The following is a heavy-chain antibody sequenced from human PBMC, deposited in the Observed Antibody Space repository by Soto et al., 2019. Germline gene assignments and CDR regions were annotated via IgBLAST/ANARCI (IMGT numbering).Heavy chain of an antibody. Sequence: SDTLSLTCTVSGGSISSSSYYWGLIRQPPGKGLEWIGSIYYSGSTYYNPSLKSRVTISVDTSKNQFSLKLSSVTAADTAVYYCARRTTVVTLFDYWGQGTLVTVS. D-gene: IGHD4-17*01. CDR2: IYYSGST. V-gene: IGHV4-39*01. CDR1: GGSISSSSYY. CDR3: ARRTTVVTLFDY. J-gene: IGHJ4*02.